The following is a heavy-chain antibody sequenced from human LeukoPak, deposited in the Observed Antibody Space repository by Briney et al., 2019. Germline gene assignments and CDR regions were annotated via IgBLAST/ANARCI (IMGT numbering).Heavy chain of an antibody. CDR3: ARATDSNGWLFDY. Sequence: SETLSLTCTVSGGSISSGGYYWSWSRQPPGKGLEWIGYINYSGSTNYNPSLKSRVTISVDTSRNQFSLKLTSVTAADTAVYYCARATDSNGWLFDYWGQGTLVTVSS. CDR2: INYSGST. J-gene: IGHJ4*02. CDR1: GGSISSGGYY. D-gene: IGHD6-19*01. V-gene: IGHV4-61*08.